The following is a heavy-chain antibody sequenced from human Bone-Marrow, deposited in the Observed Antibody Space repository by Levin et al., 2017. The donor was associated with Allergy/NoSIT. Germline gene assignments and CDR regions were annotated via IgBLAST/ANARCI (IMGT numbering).Heavy chain of an antibody. D-gene: IGHD2-15*01. Sequence: SETLSLTCAVYGGSFSGYYWSWIRQPPGKGLEWIGEINHSGSTNYNPSLKSRVTISVDTSKNQFSLKLSSVTAADTAVYYCARARIVVVVAAHHPWRPKRDNWFDPWGQGTLVTVSS. V-gene: IGHV4-34*01. J-gene: IGHJ5*02. CDR2: INHSGST. CDR1: GGSFSGYY. CDR3: ARARIVVVVAAHHPWRPKRDNWFDP.